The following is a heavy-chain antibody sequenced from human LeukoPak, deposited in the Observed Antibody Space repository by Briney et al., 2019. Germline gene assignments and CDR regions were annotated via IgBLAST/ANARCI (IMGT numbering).Heavy chain of an antibody. CDR3: ARGRPSYYYDSSGYRDRGWFDP. J-gene: IGHJ5*02. Sequence: ASVKVSCKASGYTFTSYGISWVRQAPGQGLEWMGWISAYNGNTNYAQKLQGRVTMTRNTSISTAYMELSSLRSEDTAVYYCARGRPSYYYDSSGYRDRGWFDPWGQGTLVTVSS. CDR1: GYTFTSYG. CDR2: ISAYNGNT. D-gene: IGHD3-22*01. V-gene: IGHV1-18*01.